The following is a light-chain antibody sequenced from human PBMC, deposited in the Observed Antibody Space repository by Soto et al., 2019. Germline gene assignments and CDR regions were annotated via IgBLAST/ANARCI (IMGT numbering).Light chain of an antibody. CDR3: QQYGRVSLT. Sequence: TLSFSPGERATLSCRASQIVSSSYLAWYQQKPGQAPRLLIYGASSRATGIPDRFSGSGSGTDFTLTISRLEPEDFAVYYRQQYGRVSLTFRRGAQV. J-gene: IGKJ4*01. CDR1: QIVSSSY. V-gene: IGKV3-20*01. CDR2: GAS.